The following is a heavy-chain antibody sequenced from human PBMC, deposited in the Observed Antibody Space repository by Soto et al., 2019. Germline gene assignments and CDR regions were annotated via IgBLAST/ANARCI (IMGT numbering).Heavy chain of an antibody. D-gene: IGHD3-16*01. Sequence: SETLSLTCAVYGGSFSGYYWSWIRQPPGKGLEWIGEINHSGSTNYNPSLKSRVTISVDTSKNQFSLKLSSVTAADTAVYYCARGSVRGIYWGQGTLVTVS. V-gene: IGHV4-34*01. CDR2: INHSGST. CDR1: GGSFSGYY. CDR3: ARGSVRGIY. J-gene: IGHJ4*02.